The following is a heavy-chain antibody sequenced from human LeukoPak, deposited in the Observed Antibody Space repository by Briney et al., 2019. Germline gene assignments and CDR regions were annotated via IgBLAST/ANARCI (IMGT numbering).Heavy chain of an antibody. J-gene: IGHJ4*02. CDR3: ARATPGGLHGYSFDY. D-gene: IGHD5-24*01. CDR2: MNPNSGDT. V-gene: IGHV1-8*02. Sequence: ASVKVSCKASGYTFKNYDINWVRQATGQGLEWMGWMNPNSGDTGFAQKFQDRVSMTRDTSINTAYMELTSLRSGDTAVYYCARATPGGLHGYSFDYWGQGTVVTVYS. CDR1: GYTFKNYD.